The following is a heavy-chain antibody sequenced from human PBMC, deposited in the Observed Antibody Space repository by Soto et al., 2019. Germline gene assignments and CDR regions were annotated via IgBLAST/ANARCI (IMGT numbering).Heavy chain of an antibody. D-gene: IGHD2-8*01. V-gene: IGHV3-72*01. CDR1: GSTFSDHP. CDR3: ARLMGTGFDL. J-gene: IGHJ4*02. Sequence: GGSLRLSCAASGSTFSDHPMDWVRQAPGKGLEWVGRARNKGNSYTTAYAASVKGRFTISRDDSKNSLSLQMNSLKTDDTAVYFFARLMGTGFDLWGQGTLVTVSS. CDR2: ARNKGNSYTT.